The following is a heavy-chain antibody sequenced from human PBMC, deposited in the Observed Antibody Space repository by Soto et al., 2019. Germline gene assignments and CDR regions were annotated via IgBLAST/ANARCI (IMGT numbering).Heavy chain of an antibody. V-gene: IGHV5-51*07. CDR1: GYTFSNFW. D-gene: IGHD6-13*01. CDR3: ARSPRSSPYFDY. CDR2: IYPGDHET. J-gene: IGHJ4*02. Sequence: PGESLKISCQCSGYTFSNFWIGWVHQLPGKGLEWMGIIYPGDHETRYSPSFHGKVTISADKSINTAYLQWNSLEASDTAFYFCARSPRSSPYFDYWGQGALVTVSS.